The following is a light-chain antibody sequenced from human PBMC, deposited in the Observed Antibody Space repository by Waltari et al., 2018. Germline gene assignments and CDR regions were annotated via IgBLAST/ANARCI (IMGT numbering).Light chain of an antibody. CDR2: EAS. CDR1: SSDIGGYPY. J-gene: IGLJ2*01. V-gene: IGLV2-8*01. CDR3: SSYAGRHTVLL. Sequence: QSALTQPPSASGSPGQSVTISCTGTSSDIGGYPYVSWYQQHPGEAPKLIIFEASKRSSGVPDRFSGSKAGNTASLTVSGLQADDEADYYCSSYAGRHTVLLFGGGTKLTVL.